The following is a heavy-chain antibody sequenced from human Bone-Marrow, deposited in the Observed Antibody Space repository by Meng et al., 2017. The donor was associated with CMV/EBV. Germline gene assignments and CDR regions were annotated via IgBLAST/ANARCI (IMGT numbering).Heavy chain of an antibody. D-gene: IGHD3-22*01. CDR2: MNPNSGNT. V-gene: IGHV1-8*01. CDR3: ARRKSSGYLWDAFDI. Sequence: ASVKVSCKASGYTFTSYDINWVRQSTGQGLEWMVWMNPNSGNTGYAQKYQGRVTMTRNNCISTAYMELSSLRCEDTAVYYCARRKSSGYLWDAFDIWGQGTMVTVSS. J-gene: IGHJ3*02. CDR1: GYTFTSYD.